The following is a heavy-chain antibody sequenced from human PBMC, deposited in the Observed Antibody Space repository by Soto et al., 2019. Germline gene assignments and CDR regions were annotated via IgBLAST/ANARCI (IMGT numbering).Heavy chain of an antibody. V-gene: IGHV5-51*01. D-gene: IGHD3-10*01. J-gene: IGHJ5*02. CDR1: GYSFTSYW. CDR3: ARDARGSGSYANWFDP. CDR2: IYPGDSDT. Sequence: GESLKISCKGSGYSFTSYWIGWVRQMPGKGLEWMGIIYPGDSDTRYSPSFQGQVTISADKSISTAYLQWSSLKASDTAMYYCARDARGSGSYANWFDPWGQGTLVTVSS.